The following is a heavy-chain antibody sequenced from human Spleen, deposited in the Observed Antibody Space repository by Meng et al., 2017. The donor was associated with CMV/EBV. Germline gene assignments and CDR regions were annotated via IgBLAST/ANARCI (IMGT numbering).Heavy chain of an antibody. CDR1: GYTVSSNY. V-gene: IGHV3-53*01. Sequence: GGSLTLSCAASGYTVSSNYMSWVRQAPGKGLEWVAVIYSGGTPYYADSVKGRFTVSRDNSKDTVFLQLNSLNAEDTAVYYCARGPIAIFGAVDYYYNMDVWGRGTTVTVSS. CDR2: IYSGGTP. J-gene: IGHJ6*02. D-gene: IGHD3-3*01. CDR3: ARGPIAIFGAVDYYYNMDV.